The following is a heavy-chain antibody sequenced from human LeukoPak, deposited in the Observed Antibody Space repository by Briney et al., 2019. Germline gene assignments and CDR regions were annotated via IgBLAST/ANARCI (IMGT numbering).Heavy chain of an antibody. CDR3: ARDPPITMVRGVNYYFDY. CDR1: GYTFTGYY. V-gene: IGHV1-2*02. J-gene: IGHJ4*02. D-gene: IGHD3-10*01. CDR2: INPNSGGT. Sequence: ASVKVSCKASGYTFTGYYMHWVRQAPGQGLEWMGWINPNSGGTNYAQKFQGRVTITADKSTSTAYMELSSLRSEDTAVYYCARDPPITMVRGVNYYFDYWGQGTLVTVSS.